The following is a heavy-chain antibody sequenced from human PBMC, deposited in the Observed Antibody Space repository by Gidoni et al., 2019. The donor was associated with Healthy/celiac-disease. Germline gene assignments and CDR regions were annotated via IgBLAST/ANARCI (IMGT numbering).Heavy chain of an antibody. Sequence: QVQLVQSGAEVKKPGSSVQVSCTASGGPFSSYAISWVRQAPGKGLEWMGGIIPIFGTTNYAQKFQGRVTITADESTSTAYMELSSLRSEDTAVYYCARVGGIFGVVRAWFDPWGQGTLVTVSS. CDR1: GGPFSSYA. J-gene: IGHJ5*02. V-gene: IGHV1-69*01. CDR2: IIPIFGTT. CDR3: ARVGGIFGVVRAWFDP. D-gene: IGHD3-3*01.